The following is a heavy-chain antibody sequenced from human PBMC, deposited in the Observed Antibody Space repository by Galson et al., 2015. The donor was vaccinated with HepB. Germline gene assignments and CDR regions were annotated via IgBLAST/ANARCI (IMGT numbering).Heavy chain of an antibody. CDR3: AKDGIGYCSSTSCYWSWFDP. Sequence: SLRLSCAASGFTFSSYAMSWVRQAPGKGLEWVSAISGSGGSTYYADSVKGRFTISRDNSKNTLYLQMNSLRAEDTAVYYCAKDGIGYCSSTSCYWSWFDPWGQGTLVTVSS. D-gene: IGHD2-2*01. CDR1: GFTFSSYA. CDR2: ISGSGGST. V-gene: IGHV3-23*01. J-gene: IGHJ5*02.